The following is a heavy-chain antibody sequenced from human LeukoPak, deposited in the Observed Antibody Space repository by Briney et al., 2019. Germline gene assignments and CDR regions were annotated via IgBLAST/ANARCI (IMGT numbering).Heavy chain of an antibody. CDR3: ARAEYWLPVCFDY. V-gene: IGHV4-61*02. J-gene: IGHJ4*02. D-gene: IGHD3-22*01. CDR1: GGSFSSGSYY. CDR2: SYTSGST. Sequence: PAETLSLTCTVSGGSFSSGSYYWSWLRQRAGMGLEWLGRSYTSGSTNYNPSLKSRVTISVDTSKKQFSLKLSSVTGADTAVYYCARAEYWLPVCFDYWGEGTLVTVSS.